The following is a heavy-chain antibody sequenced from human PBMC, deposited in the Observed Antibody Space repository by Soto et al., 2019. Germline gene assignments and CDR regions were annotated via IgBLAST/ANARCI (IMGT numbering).Heavy chain of an antibody. CDR3: AGDLRYCSGGSCPFDI. CDR1: GGTFSSYA. J-gene: IGHJ3*02. CDR2: IIPIFGTA. Sequence: QVQLVQSGAEVKKPGSSVKVSCKASGGTFSSYAISWVRQAPGQGLEWMGGIIPIFGTANYAQKFQGRVTITADESTSTAYMELSSLRSEDTAVYYCAGDLRYCSGGSCPFDIWGQGTMVTVSS. V-gene: IGHV1-69*01. D-gene: IGHD2-15*01.